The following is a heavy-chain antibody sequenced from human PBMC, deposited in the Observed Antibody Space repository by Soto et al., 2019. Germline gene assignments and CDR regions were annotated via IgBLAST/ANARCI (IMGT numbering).Heavy chain of an antibody. J-gene: IGHJ6*02. CDR3: ARDRKEHNQSKYRNAHYYYYGMDV. V-gene: IGHV3-33*01. CDR2: IWYDGSNK. D-gene: IGHD3-16*02. CDR1: GFTFSSYG. Sequence: GGSLRLSCAASGFTFSSYGMHWVRQAPGKGLEWVAVIWYDGSNKYYADSVKGRFTISRDNSKNTLYLQMNSLRAEDTAVYYCARDRKEHNQSKYRNAHYYYYGMDVWGQGTTVTVSS.